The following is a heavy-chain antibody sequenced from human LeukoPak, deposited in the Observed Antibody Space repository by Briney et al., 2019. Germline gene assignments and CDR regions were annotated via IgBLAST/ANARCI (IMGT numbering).Heavy chain of an antibody. D-gene: IGHD2-15*01. CDR1: GFTFSSYG. J-gene: IGHJ4*02. Sequence: GRSLRLSCAASGFTFSSYGMHWVRQAPGKGPEWVAAISYDGSKEYYADSVKGRFSISRDNSKNTLYLQINSLRAEDTAVFYCAKGKALLEYYFDYWGQGTLVSVSS. V-gene: IGHV3-30*18. CDR3: AKGKALLEYYFDY. CDR2: ISYDGSKE.